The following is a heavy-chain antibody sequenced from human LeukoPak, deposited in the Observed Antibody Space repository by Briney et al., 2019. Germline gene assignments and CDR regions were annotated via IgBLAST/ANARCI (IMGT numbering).Heavy chain of an antibody. D-gene: IGHD4/OR15-4a*01. V-gene: IGHV5-51*01. Sequence: RGESLKISCKDSGYSFTSYWIGWVRQMPGKGLEWMGIIYPGDSDTRYSPSFHGQVTISADKSISTAYLQWSSLKASDTAMYYCARYDQSADYAVGDYWGQGTLVTVSS. CDR1: GYSFTSYW. CDR3: ARYDQSADYAVGDY. J-gene: IGHJ4*02. CDR2: IYPGDSDT.